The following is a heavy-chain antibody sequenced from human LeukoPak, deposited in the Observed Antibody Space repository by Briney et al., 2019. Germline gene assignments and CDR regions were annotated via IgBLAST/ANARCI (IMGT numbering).Heavy chain of an antibody. Sequence: PGGSLRLSCAASRFTFSNYAMTWVRQAPGKGLEWVSTISGSGGSTYYADSVKGRFTISRDNSKSTLFLQMNTLRVEDTAVYYCAKDQGGIAVAGGFAYWGQGTLVTVSS. CDR2: ISGSGGST. CDR3: AKDQGGIAVAGGFAY. J-gene: IGHJ4*02. D-gene: IGHD6-19*01. CDR1: RFTFSNYA. V-gene: IGHV3-23*01.